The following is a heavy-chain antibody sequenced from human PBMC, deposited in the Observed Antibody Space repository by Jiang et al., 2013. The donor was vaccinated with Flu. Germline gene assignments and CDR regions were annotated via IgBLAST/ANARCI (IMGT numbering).Heavy chain of an antibody. Sequence: GSGLVKPSETLSLTCTVSGGPISGSDYNWGWIRQPPGKGLEWIGSIYYSGNTYYNPSLKSRATISVDTSKNQISLKLSSVTAADTALYYCGRHRLWLLLPDYWGQGNPGHRLL. V-gene: IGHV4-39*01. D-gene: IGHD3-22*01. CDR1: GGPISGSDYN. J-gene: IGHJ4*02. CDR3: GRHRLWLLLPDY. CDR2: IYYSGNT.